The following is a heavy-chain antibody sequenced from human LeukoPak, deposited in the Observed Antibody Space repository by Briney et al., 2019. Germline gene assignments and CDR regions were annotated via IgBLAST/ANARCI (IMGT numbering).Heavy chain of an antibody. Sequence: SETLSLTCTVSGGSISTYYGSWIRQPAGKGLEWIGRIYTSGSTSYNPSLRSRVTVSVDTSKNQFSLKLNSVTAADTAVYYCARGGYGTSGNYYAIYDHWGQGTLVTVSS. V-gene: IGHV4-4*07. CDR3: ARGGYGTSGNYYAIYDH. CDR2: IYTSGST. CDR1: GGSISTYY. D-gene: IGHD3-22*01. J-gene: IGHJ4*02.